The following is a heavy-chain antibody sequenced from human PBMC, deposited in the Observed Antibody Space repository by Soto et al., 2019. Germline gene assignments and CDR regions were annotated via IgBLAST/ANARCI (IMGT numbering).Heavy chain of an antibody. CDR2: IIPIFGTA. V-gene: IGHV1-69*13. Sequence: SVKVSCKASGGTFSSYAISWVRQAPGQGLEWMGGIIPIFGTANYAQKFQGRVTITADESTSTAHMELSSLRSEDTAVYYCATQSRGYSYGYSPTDYWGQGTLVTVSS. J-gene: IGHJ4*02. CDR3: ATQSRGYSYGYSPTDY. D-gene: IGHD5-18*01. CDR1: GGTFSSYA.